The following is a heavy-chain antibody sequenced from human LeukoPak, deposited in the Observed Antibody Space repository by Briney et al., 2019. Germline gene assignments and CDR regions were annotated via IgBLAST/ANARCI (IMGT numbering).Heavy chain of an antibody. CDR2: INPNSGGT. J-gene: IGHJ6*03. V-gene: IGHV1-2*02. Sequence: ASVKVSRKASGGTFSSYAISWVRQAPGQGLEWMGWINPNSGGTNYAQKFQGRVTMTRDTSISTAYMELSRLRSDDTAVYYCARGRYGYSSSWYGSRWYYYYYMDVWGKGTTVTISS. CDR3: ARGRYGYSSSWYGSRWYYYYYMDV. D-gene: IGHD6-13*01. CDR1: GGTFSSYA.